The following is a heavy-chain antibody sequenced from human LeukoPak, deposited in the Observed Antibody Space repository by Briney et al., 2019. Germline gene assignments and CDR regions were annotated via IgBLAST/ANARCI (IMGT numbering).Heavy chain of an antibody. CDR2: IYYSGST. D-gene: IGHD5-18*01. J-gene: IGHJ4*02. Sequence: SETLSLTCAVSGGSISSTSYYWGWIRQPPGRGLEWIGNIYYSGSTYYNPSLKSRVTISVDTSKNQFSLKLSSVTAADTAVYYCARQVTFGYAYAYYFDYWGQGSLVTVSS. CDR3: ARQVTFGYAYAYYFDY. CDR1: GGSISSTSYY. V-gene: IGHV4-39*01.